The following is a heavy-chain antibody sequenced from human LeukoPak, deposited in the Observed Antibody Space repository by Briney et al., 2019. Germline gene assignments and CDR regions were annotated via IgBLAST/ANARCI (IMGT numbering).Heavy chain of an antibody. CDR2: INHSGST. CDR1: GGSFSGYY. V-gene: IGHV4-34*01. CDR3: ARGRKQRLPSGYFQH. J-gene: IGHJ1*01. D-gene: IGHD6-25*01. Sequence: PSETLSLTCAVYGGSFSGYYWSWIRQPPGKGLEWIGEINHSGSTNYNPSLKSRVTISVDTSKNQFSLKLSSVTAADTAVYYCARGRKQRLPSGYFQHWGQGTLVTVSS.